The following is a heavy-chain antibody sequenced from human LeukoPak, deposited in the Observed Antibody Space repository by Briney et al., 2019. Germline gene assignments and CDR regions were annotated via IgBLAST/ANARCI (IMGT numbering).Heavy chain of an antibody. V-gene: IGHV1-18*01. D-gene: IGHD3-9*01. CDR2: ISAYNGNT. J-gene: IGHJ5*02. CDR1: GYTFTSYG. CDR3: ARGCYDILTGYLGGSWFDP. Sequence: ASVKVSCKASGYTFTSYGISWVRQAPGQGLEWMGWISAYNGNTNYAQKLQGRVTMTTDTSTSTAYMELSSLRSEDTAVYYCARGCYDILTGYLGGSWFDPWGQGTLVTVSS.